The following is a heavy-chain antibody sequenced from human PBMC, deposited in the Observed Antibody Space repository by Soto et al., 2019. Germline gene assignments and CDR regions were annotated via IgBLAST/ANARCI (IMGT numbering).Heavy chain of an antibody. Sequence: GASVKVSCKASGYTFTSYGISWVRQAPGQGLEWMGWISAYNGNTNYAQKLQGRVTMTTDTSTSTAYMELRSLRSDDTAVYYCARVSVKDCGGDCYPALDAFDIWGKGTMVTVSS. CDR3: ARVSVKDCGGDCYPALDAFDI. D-gene: IGHD2-21*01. V-gene: IGHV1-18*01. CDR1: GYTFTSYG. CDR2: ISAYNGNT. J-gene: IGHJ3*02.